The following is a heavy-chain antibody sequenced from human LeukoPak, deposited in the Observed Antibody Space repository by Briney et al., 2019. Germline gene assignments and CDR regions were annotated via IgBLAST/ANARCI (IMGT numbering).Heavy chain of an antibody. CDR3: AKGVYRDSLGVVDY. V-gene: IGHV3-23*01. CDR2: ISGSGGTT. Sequence: TGGSLRLSCAASGFTFSNYAMSWVRQAPGKGLEWVSAISGSGGTTYYADSVKGRFTISRDDSKNTLDLQINSLRAEDTAVYYCAKGVYRDSLGVVDYWGRGTLVTVSS. J-gene: IGHJ4*02. CDR1: GFTFSNYA. D-gene: IGHD4-17*01.